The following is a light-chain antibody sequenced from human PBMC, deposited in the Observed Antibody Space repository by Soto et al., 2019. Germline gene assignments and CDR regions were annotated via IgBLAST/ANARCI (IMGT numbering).Light chain of an antibody. Sequence: VLTQSPGTLSLSPGARPTLSGRSSQSVSNNYLAWYQQKPGQSPRLVIYDASSRATGITDRFSGSGSGTDFTLTISRLEPEDFAVYYCQQFSSYPLTFGEGTKVDIK. J-gene: IGKJ4*01. CDR1: QSVSNNY. CDR2: DAS. V-gene: IGKV3-20*01. CDR3: QQFSSYPLT.